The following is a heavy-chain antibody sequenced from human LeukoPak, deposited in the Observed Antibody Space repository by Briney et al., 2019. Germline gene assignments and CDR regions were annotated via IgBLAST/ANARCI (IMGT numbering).Heavy chain of an antibody. J-gene: IGHJ5*02. Sequence: SETLSLTCAVYGGSFSGYYWSWIRQPPGKGLEWIGEINHSGSTNYNPSLKSRVTISVDTSKTQFSLKLSSVTAADTAVYYCARLTIVANSFDPWGQGTLVTVSS. CDR2: INHSGST. CDR3: ARLTIVANSFDP. D-gene: IGHD5-12*01. CDR1: GGSFSGYY. V-gene: IGHV4-34*01.